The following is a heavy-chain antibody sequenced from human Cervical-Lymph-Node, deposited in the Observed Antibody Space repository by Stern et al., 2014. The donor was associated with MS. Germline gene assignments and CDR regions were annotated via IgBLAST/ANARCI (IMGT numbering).Heavy chain of an antibody. J-gene: IGHJ5*02. D-gene: IGHD3-22*01. CDR3: AARANYYDSPGDWSDP. Sequence: QMQLVQSGPEVKKPGTSVKVSCKASGFTFTSSAVQWVRQARGKSLEWIGWIVVGSGNTNYAQKFQERVTITRDMSTSTAYMELSSLRSEDTAVYYCAARANYYDSPGDWSDPWGQGTLVTVSS. CDR2: IVVGSGNT. V-gene: IGHV1-58*01. CDR1: GFTFTSSA.